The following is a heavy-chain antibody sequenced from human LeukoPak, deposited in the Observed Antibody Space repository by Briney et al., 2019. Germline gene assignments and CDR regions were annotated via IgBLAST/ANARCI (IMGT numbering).Heavy chain of an antibody. V-gene: IGHV3-74*01. CDR1: GFTFRNYW. J-gene: IGHJ5*02. Sequence: GGSLRLSCAASGFTFRNYWMHWVRQPPGRGLVWVSRIHSDGSSTTYAGSVKGRFTSSRDNAKSTLYLQMNSLRAEDTAVYYCALWSGSYLRFDPWGQGTLVTVSS. CDR2: IHSDGSST. CDR3: ALWSGSYLRFDP. D-gene: IGHD3-3*01.